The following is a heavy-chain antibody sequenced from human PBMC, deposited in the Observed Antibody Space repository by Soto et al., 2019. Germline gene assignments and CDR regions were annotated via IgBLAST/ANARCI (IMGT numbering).Heavy chain of an antibody. CDR3: AKSYDSSGFRYWYFDL. V-gene: IGHV3-23*01. Sequence: LSISCASSGCTFSSYAMNWVRQAPGKGLEWVSAISGSGVATYYVDSVKGRFTISRDNSKNTLYLQMNSLKTEDTAVYYCAKSYDSSGFRYWYFDLWGRGTLVTVSS. CDR1: GCTFSSYA. J-gene: IGHJ2*01. D-gene: IGHD3-22*01. CDR2: ISGSGVAT.